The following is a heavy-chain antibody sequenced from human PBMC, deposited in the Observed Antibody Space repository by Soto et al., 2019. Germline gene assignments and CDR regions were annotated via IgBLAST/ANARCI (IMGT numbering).Heavy chain of an antibody. J-gene: IGHJ4*02. CDR3: ARVRYCRSTSCSVPSFFDN. D-gene: IGHD2-2*01. CDR1: AGSFSSGDYY. Sequence: QVQLQESGPGLVKPSQTLSLTCSVSAGSFSSGDYYWSWIRQPPGKGLEWIGYIYKSGSTYSNPSLRSRVTISVDTSKNQFSLNLRSVTAAVTAVYYCARVRYCRSTSCSVPSFFDNWGQGTLVTVSS. CDR2: IYKSGST. V-gene: IGHV4-30-4*01.